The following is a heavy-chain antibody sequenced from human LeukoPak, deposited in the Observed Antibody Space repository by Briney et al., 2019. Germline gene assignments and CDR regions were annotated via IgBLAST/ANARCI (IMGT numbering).Heavy chain of an antibody. Sequence: GGSLRLSCAASGITFSSYAMSWVRQAPGKGLEWVSGISGSGGSTYYADSVKGRFTISRDNSKNTLYLQMNSLRAEDTAVYYCAKETGYTSGWYFEYWGQGTLVTVSS. CDR3: AKETGYTSGWYFEY. CDR2: ISGSGGST. D-gene: IGHD6-19*01. V-gene: IGHV3-23*01. CDR1: GITFSSYA. J-gene: IGHJ4*02.